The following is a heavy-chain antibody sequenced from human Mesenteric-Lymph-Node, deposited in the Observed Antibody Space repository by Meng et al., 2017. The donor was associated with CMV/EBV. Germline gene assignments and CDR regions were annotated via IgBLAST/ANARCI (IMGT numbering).Heavy chain of an antibody. Sequence: ASVKVSCKASGYSLTGYFFHWVRQAPGQGLEWMGWINPDSGGTNYAQKFQGRVTMTRDTSISTAYMELSRLRSDDTAVYYCAREGWNWFDPWGQGTLVTVSS. CDR1: GYSLTGYF. CDR2: INPDSGGT. V-gene: IGHV1-2*02. D-gene: IGHD2-15*01. J-gene: IGHJ5*02. CDR3: AREGWNWFDP.